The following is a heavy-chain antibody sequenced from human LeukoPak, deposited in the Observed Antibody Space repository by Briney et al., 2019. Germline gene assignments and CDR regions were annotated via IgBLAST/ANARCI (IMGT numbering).Heavy chain of an antibody. CDR1: GGSSSGYY. V-gene: IGHV4-34*01. Sequence: SETLSLTCAVYGGSSSGYYWSWIRQPPGKGLEWIGEINHSGSTNYNPSLKSRVTISVDTSKNQFSLKLSSVTAADTAVYYCARDPGYSKPVDYWGQGTLVSVSS. CDR2: INHSGST. CDR3: ARDPGYSKPVDY. D-gene: IGHD6-13*01. J-gene: IGHJ4*02.